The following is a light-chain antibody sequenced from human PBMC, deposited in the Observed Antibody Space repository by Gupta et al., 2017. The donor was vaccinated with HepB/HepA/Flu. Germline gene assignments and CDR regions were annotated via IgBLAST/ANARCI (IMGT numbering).Light chain of an antibody. J-gene: IGKJ5*01. Sequence: DIVMTQSPDSLAVSLGERATINCKSSQNVLYSNNKDFLAWYQQKPGHPPKLLISWASTRESGVPDRFSGSGSGTDFTLTSSLQAEDVAVYYCQQYYDTPITFGQGTRLEIK. CDR1: QNVLYSNNKDF. CDR3: QQYYDTPIT. CDR2: WAS. V-gene: IGKV4-1*01.